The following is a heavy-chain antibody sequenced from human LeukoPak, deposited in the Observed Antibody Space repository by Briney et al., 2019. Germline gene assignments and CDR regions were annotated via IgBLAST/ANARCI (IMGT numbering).Heavy chain of an antibody. CDR3: ARVFKYSMSGYYFDY. J-gene: IGHJ4*02. V-gene: IGHV3-20*04. CDR1: GFMFDDYD. Sequence: PGGSLRLSCAASGFMFDDYDMTWVRQARGRWLEWVSGINWNAGSTAYADSVKGRFTISRDNAKNSLYLQMSSLRAEDTALYYCARVFKYSMSGYYFDYWGQGALVTVSS. CDR2: INWNAGST. D-gene: IGHD2-21*01.